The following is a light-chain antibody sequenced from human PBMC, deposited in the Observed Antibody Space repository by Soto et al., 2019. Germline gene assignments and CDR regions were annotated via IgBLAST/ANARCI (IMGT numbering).Light chain of an antibody. CDR2: DVT. CDR3: SSYTSSTTLSI. V-gene: IGLV2-14*01. J-gene: IGLJ2*01. CDR1: SSDIGGYNY. Sequence: QSALTQPASVSGSPGQSITISRTGTSSDIGGYNYVSWYQQHPGNAPKLIIYDVTNRPSGVSNRFSGSKSGDTASLTISGLLAEDEADYYCSSYTSSTTLSIFGGGTKVTVL.